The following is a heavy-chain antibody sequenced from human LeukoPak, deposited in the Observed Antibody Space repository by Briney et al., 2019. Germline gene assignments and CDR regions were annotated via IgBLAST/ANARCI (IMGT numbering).Heavy chain of an antibody. Sequence: SETLSLTCTVSGGSISSYYWSWIRQPPGKGLELIGFIYYSGSTSYNPSLKSRVTISVDTSKSQFSLKLSSVIAADTAVYYCARRAYSGGFDYIDYWGQGTLVTVSS. CDR2: IYYSGST. J-gene: IGHJ4*02. CDR1: GGSISSYY. V-gene: IGHV4-59*08. CDR3: ARRAYSGGFDYIDY. D-gene: IGHD2-21*01.